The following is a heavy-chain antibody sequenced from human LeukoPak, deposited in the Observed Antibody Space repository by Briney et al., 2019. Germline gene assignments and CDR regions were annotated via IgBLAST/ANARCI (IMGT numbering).Heavy chain of an antibody. CDR1: GGSISSYY. CDR3: ARHYSESGVDAFDI. Sequence: PSETLSLTCTVSGGSISSYYWSWIRQPPGKGLEWIGYIYYSGSTNYNPSLKSRVTISIDTSKNQFSLKLTSATAADTAVYYCARHYSESGVDAFDIWGQGTMVTVSS. CDR2: IYYSGST. J-gene: IGHJ3*02. V-gene: IGHV4-59*08. D-gene: IGHD1-26*01.